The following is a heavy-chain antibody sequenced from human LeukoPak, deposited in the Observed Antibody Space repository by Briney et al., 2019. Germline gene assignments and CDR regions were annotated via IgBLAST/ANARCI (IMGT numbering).Heavy chain of an antibody. V-gene: IGHV1-2*02. D-gene: IGHD2-2*01. CDR1: GYTFTGYY. J-gene: IGHJ6*03. Sequence: ASVKVSCKASGYTFTGYYMHWVRQAPGQGLEWMGWINPNSGGTNYAQKFQGRVTMTRDTSISTACMELSRLRSDDTAVYYCASCSSTSCPYYYYMDVWGKGTTVTVSS. CDR2: INPNSGGT. CDR3: ASCSSTSCPYYYYMDV.